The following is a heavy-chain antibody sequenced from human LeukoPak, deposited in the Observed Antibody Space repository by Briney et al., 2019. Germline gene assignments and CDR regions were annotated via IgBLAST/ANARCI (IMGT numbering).Heavy chain of an antibody. CDR2: IRYDGSNK. Sequence: GGSLRLSCAASGFTFSSYGMHWVRQAPGKGLEWVAFIRYDGSNKYYADSVKGRFTISRDNSKNTLYPQMNSLRAEDTAVYYCAKVEGNGDYVFDYWGQGTLVTVSS. D-gene: IGHD4-17*01. J-gene: IGHJ4*02. CDR3: AKVEGNGDYVFDY. V-gene: IGHV3-30*02. CDR1: GFTFSSYG.